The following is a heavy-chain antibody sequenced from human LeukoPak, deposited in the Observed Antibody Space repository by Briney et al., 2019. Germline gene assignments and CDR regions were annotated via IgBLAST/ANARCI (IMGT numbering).Heavy chain of an antibody. V-gene: IGHV1-2*02. CDR2: VHPNSGST. Sequence: ASVKVSCKASGYSFTDYYMHWVRQAPGQGLEWMGWVHPNSGSTNYAQQFQGRVTMTRDTSISTAYMELSSLRSDDTAVYYCARDFVGYCSGGSCYRFDYWGQGTLVTVSS. CDR1: GYSFTDYY. D-gene: IGHD2-15*01. J-gene: IGHJ4*02. CDR3: ARDFVGYCSGGSCYRFDY.